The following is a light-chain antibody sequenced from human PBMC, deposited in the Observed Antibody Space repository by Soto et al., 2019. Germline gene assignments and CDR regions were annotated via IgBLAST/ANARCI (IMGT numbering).Light chain of an antibody. V-gene: IGKV3-15*01. Sequence: EIVMTQSPATLSVSPGERATLSCRASQSVSSNLAWYQQKPGQAPRLLIYGASTRAPGFPARFSGSGSGTEFTLTINSLQSEEFAVYYCQQYNNWPRTFGQGTKVEIK. CDR1: QSVSSN. CDR3: QQYNNWPRT. CDR2: GAS. J-gene: IGKJ1*01.